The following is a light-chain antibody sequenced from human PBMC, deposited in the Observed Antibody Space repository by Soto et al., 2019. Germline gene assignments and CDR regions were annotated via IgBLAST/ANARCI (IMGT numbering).Light chain of an antibody. V-gene: IGKV3-15*01. CDR1: QSVSSD. CDR3: QQYNNWPS. CDR2: AAS. Sequence: IVLTQSPNTLSLSPGERATLSCRASQSVSSDYLAWYQQKPGQAPRLLIYAASTRATGIPARFSGSGSGTEFTLTISSLQSEDFAVYYCQQYNNWPSFGGGTKVDIK. J-gene: IGKJ4*01.